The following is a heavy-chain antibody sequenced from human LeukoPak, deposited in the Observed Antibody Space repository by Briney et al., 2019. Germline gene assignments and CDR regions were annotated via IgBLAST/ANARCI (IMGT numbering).Heavy chain of an antibody. J-gene: IGHJ6*03. CDR3: ARGSTRPSFAARPHYYYYYMDV. CDR1: GDRVSSNSAA. V-gene: IGHV6-1*01. Sequence: SQTLSLTCAISGDRVSSNSAAWNWIRQSPSRGLEWLGRTYYRSKWYNDYAVSVKSRITINPDASKNQFSLQLNSVTPEDTAVYYCARGSTRPSFAARPHYYYYYMDVWGKGTTVTVSS. D-gene: IGHD6-6*01. CDR2: TYYRSKWYN.